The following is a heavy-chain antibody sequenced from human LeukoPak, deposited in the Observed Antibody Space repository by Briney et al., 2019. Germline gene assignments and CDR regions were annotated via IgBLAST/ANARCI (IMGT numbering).Heavy chain of an antibody. J-gene: IGHJ4*02. CDR2: ISSTSNYI. CDR3: ARLITGPYYFDY. D-gene: IGHD1-14*01. V-gene: IGHV3-21*01. Sequence: SGGSLRLSCAASGFTFSSYWMSWVRQAPGKGLEWVSSISSTSNYISYTDSLKGRFTISRDNAKNSLFLQMNSLRAEDTAVYYCARLITGPYYFDYWGQGTLVTVSS. CDR1: GFTFSSYW.